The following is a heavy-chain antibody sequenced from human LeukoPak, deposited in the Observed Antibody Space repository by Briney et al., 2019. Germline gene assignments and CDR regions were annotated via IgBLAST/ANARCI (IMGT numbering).Heavy chain of an antibody. CDR1: GFTFSSYA. J-gene: IGHJ3*02. Sequence: GGSLRLSCAASGFTFSSYAMHWVRQAPGKGLEWVAVISYDGSNKYYADSVKGRFTISRDNSKNTLYLQMNSLRAEDTAVYYCARRGSSVYSYGLFAFDIWGQGTMVTVSS. CDR2: ISYDGSNK. D-gene: IGHD5-18*01. V-gene: IGHV3-30*04. CDR3: ARRGSSVYSYGLFAFDI.